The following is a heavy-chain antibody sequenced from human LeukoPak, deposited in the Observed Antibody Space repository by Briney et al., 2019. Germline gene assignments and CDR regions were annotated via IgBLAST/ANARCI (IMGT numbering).Heavy chain of an antibody. Sequence: PSETLSLTCTVSGGSISSYYWSWIRQPAGKGLKWIGRIYTSGSTNYNPSLKSRVTMSVDTSKNQFSLKLSSVTAADTAVYYCARDTRLTEGIYYYYYYMDVWGKGTTVTVSS. CDR1: GGSISSYY. J-gene: IGHJ6*03. V-gene: IGHV4-4*07. CDR3: ARDTRLTEGIYYYYYYMDV. CDR2: IYTSGST. D-gene: IGHD3-9*01.